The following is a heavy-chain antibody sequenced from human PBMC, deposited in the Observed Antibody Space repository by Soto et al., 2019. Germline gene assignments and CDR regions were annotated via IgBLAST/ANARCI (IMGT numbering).Heavy chain of an antibody. J-gene: IGHJ4*02. CDR2: INPSGGST. CDR1: GYTFTSYG. CDR3: ARVEKGDYYDSSGTELFDY. D-gene: IGHD3-22*01. Sequence: ASVKVSCKASGYTFTSYGISWVRQAPAQGLEWMGIINPSGGSTSYAQKFQGRVTMTRDTSTSTVYMELSSLRSEDTAVYYCARVEKGDYYDSSGTELFDYWGQGTLVTVSS. V-gene: IGHV1-46*03.